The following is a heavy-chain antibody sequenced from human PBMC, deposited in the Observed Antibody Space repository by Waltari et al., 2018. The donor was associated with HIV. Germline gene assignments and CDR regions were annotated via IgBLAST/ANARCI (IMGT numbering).Heavy chain of an antibody. CDR3: ARHALRVGAAYWNFDL. D-gene: IGHD1-26*01. V-gene: IGHV4-39*01. J-gene: IGHJ2*01. CDR1: GGSVSSSSYF. Sequence: QLQLQESGPGLVKPSETLSLTCTLPGGSVSSSSYFRGWIRQPPGKGLEWVGRIYYTGRAYYNPSLKSRVTISVDTSKNQFSLKVTSVTAADTAVYYCARHALRVGAAYWNFDLWGRGTLVTVSS. CDR2: IYYTGRA.